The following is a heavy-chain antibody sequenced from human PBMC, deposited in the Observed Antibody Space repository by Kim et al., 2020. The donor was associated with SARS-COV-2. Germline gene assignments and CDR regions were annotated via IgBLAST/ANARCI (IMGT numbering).Heavy chain of an antibody. CDR2: ISGSGGST. V-gene: IGHV3-23*01. Sequence: GGSLRLSCAASGFTFSSYAMSWVRQAPGKGLEWVSAISGSGGSTYYADSVKGRFTISRDNSKNTLYLQMNSLRAEDTAVYYCAKGGPNHDYYDSSGYSYYYYGMDVWGQGTTVTVSS. CDR3: AKGGPNHDYYDSSGYSYYYYGMDV. CDR1: GFTFSSYA. J-gene: IGHJ6*02. D-gene: IGHD3-22*01.